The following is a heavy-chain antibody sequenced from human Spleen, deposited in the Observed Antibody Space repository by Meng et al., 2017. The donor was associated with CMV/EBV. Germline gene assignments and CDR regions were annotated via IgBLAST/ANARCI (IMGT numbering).Heavy chain of an antibody. Sequence: ASVKVSCKASGYTFTGYYIYWVRQAPGQGLECLGWINPDSGATNYARKFQGRVTMTRDTSISTAYMVLSSLRSDDTAVYYCARDNNWGPDYWGQGTLVTVSS. J-gene: IGHJ4*02. CDR1: GYTFTGYY. CDR2: INPDSGAT. V-gene: IGHV1-2*02. CDR3: ARDNNWGPDY. D-gene: IGHD7-27*01.